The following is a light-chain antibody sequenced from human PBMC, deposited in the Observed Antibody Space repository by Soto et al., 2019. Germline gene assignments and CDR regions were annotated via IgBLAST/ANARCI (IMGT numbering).Light chain of an antibody. CDR3: QQYNNWPRT. Sequence: ETVVTQSPATLSVSPGERATLSGRASQSINTNLAWYQQRPGQAPRLLIYDASTRATGIPARFSGSGSGTEFTLTISSLQSEDSAVYYCQQYNNWPRTFGQGTKVDIK. CDR1: QSINTN. V-gene: IGKV3-15*01. J-gene: IGKJ1*01. CDR2: DAS.